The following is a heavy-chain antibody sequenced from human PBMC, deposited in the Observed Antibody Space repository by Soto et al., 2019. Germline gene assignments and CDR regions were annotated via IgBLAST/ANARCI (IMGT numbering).Heavy chain of an antibody. J-gene: IGHJ3*02. D-gene: IGHD3-3*01. CDR1: GFTFSSYA. Sequence: EVQLLESGGGLVQPGGSLRLSCAASGFTFSSYAMSWVRQAPGKGLEWVSAISGSGGSTYYADSVKGRFTISRDNSKNTLYLQMNRLRAEDTAVYYCAKDGYYFWSGYSLSSDACDIWGQGTMVTVSS. V-gene: IGHV3-23*01. CDR2: ISGSGGST. CDR3: AKDGYYFWSGYSLSSDACDI.